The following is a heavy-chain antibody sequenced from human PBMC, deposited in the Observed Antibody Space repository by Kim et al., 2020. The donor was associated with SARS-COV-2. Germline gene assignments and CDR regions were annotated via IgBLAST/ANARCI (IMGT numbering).Heavy chain of an antibody. CDR3: ARGPRLHWKFGY. J-gene: IGHJ4*02. CDR1: GFSFSSYE. V-gene: IGHV3-48*03. Sequence: GGSLRLSCAASGFSFSSYEMNWVRQAPGKGLEWVAYISSSGSTTIYNADSVKGRFTISRDNAKDSLYLQMNSLRGDDTGVYYCARGPRLHWKFGYWGQGTLVTVSS. CDR2: ISSSGSTTI. D-gene: IGHD1-1*01.